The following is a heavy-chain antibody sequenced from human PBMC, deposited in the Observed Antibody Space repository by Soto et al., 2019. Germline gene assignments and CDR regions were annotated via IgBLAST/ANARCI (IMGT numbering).Heavy chain of an antibody. Sequence: EVQLAESGGGMVQPGGSLRLYCVASGLTFSSYDRHWVRQAPGKGLEYVSSISSNGGTTYYGNSVKGRFTISRDNSKNTLYLQMGSLRAEDMAVYYCVRRVSGNYDYWGQGTLVTVSS. J-gene: IGHJ4*02. CDR2: ISSNGGTT. CDR3: VRRVSGNYDY. CDR1: GLTFSSYD. D-gene: IGHD1-7*01. V-gene: IGHV3-64*01.